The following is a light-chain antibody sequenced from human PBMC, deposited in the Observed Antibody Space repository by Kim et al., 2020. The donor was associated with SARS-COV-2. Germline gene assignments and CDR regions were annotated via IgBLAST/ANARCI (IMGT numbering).Light chain of an antibody. CDR1: QNIVTW. J-gene: IGKJ4*01. V-gene: IGKV1-12*01. CDR2: AAS. Sequence: DIQMTQSPSSVSASVGDRVTITCRASQNIVTWLAWYQQKPGQPPKLLIYAASTLHTGVPSRFSGSGSGTDFTLTISRLQPEDFVTYYCQQANSFPALTFGGGTKLEI. CDR3: QQANSFPALT.